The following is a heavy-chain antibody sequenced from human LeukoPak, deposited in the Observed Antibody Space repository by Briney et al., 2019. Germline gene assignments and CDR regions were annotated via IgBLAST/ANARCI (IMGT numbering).Heavy chain of an antibody. V-gene: IGHV4-38-2*01. Sequence: PSETLSLTCAVSGYSISSGYYWGWIRQPPGKGLGWIGSIYYSGSTYYNPSLKSRVTISVDTSKNQFSLKLSSVTAADTAVYYCARYSYLMYYFDYWGQGTLVTVSS. CDR1: GYSISSGYY. CDR3: ARYSYLMYYFDY. J-gene: IGHJ4*02. CDR2: IYYSGST. D-gene: IGHD2-15*01.